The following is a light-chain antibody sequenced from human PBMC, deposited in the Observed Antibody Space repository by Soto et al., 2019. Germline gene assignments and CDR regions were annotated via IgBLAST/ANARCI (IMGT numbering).Light chain of an antibody. J-gene: IGLJ3*02. V-gene: IGLV1-51*01. CDR2: ETD. Sequence: QSVLTQPPSVSAAPGQKVTISCSGSSSNIRNSYVSWYRQLPGTAPKLLIYETDKRTTGTPERFSGSKSGTSATLGITGLQTGDEADYYCGTWDSSLSAWVFGGGTQLTVL. CDR1: SSNIRNSY. CDR3: GTWDSSLSAWV.